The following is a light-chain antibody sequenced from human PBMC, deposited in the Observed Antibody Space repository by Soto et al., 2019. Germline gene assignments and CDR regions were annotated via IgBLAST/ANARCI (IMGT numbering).Light chain of an antibody. CDR3: QQRA. V-gene: IGKV3-11*01. CDR2: DAS. J-gene: IGKJ4*01. Sequence: EIVLTQSPATLSLSPGERATLSCRASQSVSSYLAWYQQKPGQAPRLLIYDASNMATGIAARFSGSGSGTDFTQTISVLGAEDFAVYYSQQRAFGGGTKVEIK. CDR1: QSVSSY.